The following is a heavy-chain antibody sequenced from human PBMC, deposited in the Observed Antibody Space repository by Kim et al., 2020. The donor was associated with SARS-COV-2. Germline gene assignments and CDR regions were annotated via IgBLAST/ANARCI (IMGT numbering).Heavy chain of an antibody. J-gene: IGHJ4*02. Sequence: YYADSVKGRFTISRDNSKNTLYLQMNSLRAEDTAVYYCARRTGDPYYFDYWGQGTLVTVSS. CDR3: ARRTGDPYYFDY. V-gene: IGHV3-66*04. D-gene: IGHD2-21*02.